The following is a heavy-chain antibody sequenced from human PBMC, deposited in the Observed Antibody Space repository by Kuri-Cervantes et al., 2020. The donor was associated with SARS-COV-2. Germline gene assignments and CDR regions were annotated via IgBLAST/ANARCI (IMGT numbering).Heavy chain of an antibody. J-gene: IGHJ4*02. V-gene: IGHV1-2*02. D-gene: IGHD6-13*01. CDR1: GYTLTELS. CDR2: INPNSGGT. CDR3: ARDGIDSSSWDFDY. Sequence: ASVKVSCKVSGYTLTELSMHWVRQAPGKGLEWMGWINPNSGGTNYAQKFQGGVTMTRDTSISTAYMELSRLRSDDTAVYYCARDGIDSSSWDFDYWGQGTLVTVSS.